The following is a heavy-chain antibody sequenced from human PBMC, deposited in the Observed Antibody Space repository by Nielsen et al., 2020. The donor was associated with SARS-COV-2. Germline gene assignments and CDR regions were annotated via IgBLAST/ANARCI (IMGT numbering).Heavy chain of an antibody. CDR1: GGTFSSYG. Sequence: SVKVSCKASGGTFSSYGIHWVRQAPGQGLESMGSIVPITGIPNYVQKFQGRVTITADISTSTAYMELRGLRSEDTAVYYCARDGTEYSNSKGQDSWGQGTLVTVSS. V-gene: IGHV1-69*04. CDR3: ARDGTEYSNSKGQDS. J-gene: IGHJ5*01. D-gene: IGHD6-6*01. CDR2: IVPITGIP.